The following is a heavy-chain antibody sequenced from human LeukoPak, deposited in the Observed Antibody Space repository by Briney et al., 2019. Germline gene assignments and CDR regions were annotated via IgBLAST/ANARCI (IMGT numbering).Heavy chain of an antibody. CDR3: AREGGFCSGGSCYYDY. CDR2: IYYSGST. V-gene: IGHV4-39*07. Sequence: PSETLSLTCTVSGGSISSSSYYWAWIRQPPGKGLEWIGSIYYSGSTYYNPSLKSRVTISVDTSKIHFSLKLSSVTAADTAVYYCAREGGFCSGGSCYYDYWGQGTLVTVSS. CDR1: GGSISSSSYY. J-gene: IGHJ4*02. D-gene: IGHD2-15*01.